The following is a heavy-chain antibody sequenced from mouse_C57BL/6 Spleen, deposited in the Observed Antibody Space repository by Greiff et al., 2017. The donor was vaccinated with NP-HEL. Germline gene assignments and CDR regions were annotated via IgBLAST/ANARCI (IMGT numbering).Heavy chain of an antibody. D-gene: IGHD2-5*01. J-gene: IGHJ4*01. Sequence: EVHLVESGPGLVKPSQSLSLTCSVTGYSITSGYYWNWIRQFPGNKLEWMGYISYDGSNNYNPSLKNRISITRDTSKNQFFLKLNSVTTEDTATYYCADSNPYAMDYWGQGTSVTVSS. V-gene: IGHV3-6*01. CDR1: GYSITSGYY. CDR2: ISYDGSN. CDR3: ADSNPYAMDY.